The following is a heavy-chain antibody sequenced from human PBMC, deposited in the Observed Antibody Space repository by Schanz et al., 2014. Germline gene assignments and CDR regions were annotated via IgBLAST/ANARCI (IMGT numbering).Heavy chain of an antibody. V-gene: IGHV3-11*06. CDR3: ARDSRPKYDFLTAYYSIDY. J-gene: IGHJ4*02. CDR1: GFTFRDYY. CDR2: ISSGSSYA. D-gene: IGHD3-9*01. Sequence: QVQLVESGGGLVKPGGSLRLSCAASGFTFRDYYMSWIRQAPGKGLEWVSDISSGSSYANYADSVKVRFTISRDNAKNSLYLQMNSLRAEDTAVYYCARDSRPKYDFLTAYYSIDYWGQGTLITAAS.